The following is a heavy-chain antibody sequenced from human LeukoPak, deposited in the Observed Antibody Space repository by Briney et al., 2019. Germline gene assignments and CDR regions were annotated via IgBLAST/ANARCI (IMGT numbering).Heavy chain of an antibody. CDR1: GYSISSGYY. CDR3: ARDVTTVVTPGGFVY. V-gene: IGHV4-38-2*02. J-gene: IGHJ4*02. Sequence: SETLSLTCTVSGYSISSGYYWGWIRQPPGKGLEWIGSIYHSGSTSYNPSLKSRATISVDTSKNHFSLKLTSVTPPAPAWYYCARDVTTVVTPGGFVYWCQGTLVTVAS. D-gene: IGHD4-23*01. CDR2: IYHSGST.